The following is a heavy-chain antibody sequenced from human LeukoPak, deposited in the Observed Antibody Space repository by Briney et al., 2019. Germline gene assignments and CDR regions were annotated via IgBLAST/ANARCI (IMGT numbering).Heavy chain of an antibody. CDR1: GFTFSTYA. Sequence: PGGSLRLSCAASGFTFSTYAMTWVRQAPGKGLERVSGISGSGGYTYYADSVKGRFTISRDNSKNTLYLQMNSLRAEDTAVYYCAKGHLGYCSGGSCYYFDYWAREPWSPSPQ. V-gene: IGHV3-23*01. D-gene: IGHD2-15*01. CDR2: ISGSGGYT. J-gene: IGHJ4*02. CDR3: AKGHLGYCSGGSCYYFDY.